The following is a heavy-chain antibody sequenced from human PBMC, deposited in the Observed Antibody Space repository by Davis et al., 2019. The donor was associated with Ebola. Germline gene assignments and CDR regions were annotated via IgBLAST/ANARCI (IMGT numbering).Heavy chain of an antibody. Sequence: SVKVSCKASGGTFSSYAISWVRQAPGQGLEWMGRIIPILGIANYAQKFQGRVTITADKSTSTAYMELSSLRSEDTAVYYCARIGYYYDSSGNYYHYYFDYWGQGTLVTVSS. CDR3: ARIGYYYDSSGNYYHYYFDY. CDR1: GGTFSSYA. V-gene: IGHV1-69*04. J-gene: IGHJ4*02. D-gene: IGHD3-22*01. CDR2: IIPILGIA.